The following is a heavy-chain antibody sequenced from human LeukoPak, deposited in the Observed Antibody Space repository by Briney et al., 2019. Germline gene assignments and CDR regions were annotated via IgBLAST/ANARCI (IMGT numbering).Heavy chain of an antibody. D-gene: IGHD4-23*01. J-gene: IGHJ4*02. V-gene: IGHV3-33*01. Sequence: GKSLRLSCAASGFTFSGFGMHWVRQAPGKGLEWVAVIWYDGSNKYYADSVKGRFTISRDNPKNTLYVQMNSLRAGDTAVYYCARGRGADYGGNSGYFDYWGQGTLVTVSS. CDR3: ARGRGADYGGNSGYFDY. CDR1: GFTFSGFG. CDR2: IWYDGSNK.